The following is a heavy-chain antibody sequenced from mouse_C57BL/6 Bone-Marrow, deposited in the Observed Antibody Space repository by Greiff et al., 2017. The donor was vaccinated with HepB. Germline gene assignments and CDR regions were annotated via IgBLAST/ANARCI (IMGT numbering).Heavy chain of an antibody. CDR2: IDPANGNT. CDR3: ARSNYLSPFIMDY. J-gene: IGHJ2*01. CDR1: GFNIKNTY. V-gene: IGHV14-3*01. D-gene: IGHD1-1*01. Sequence: EVKLQESVAELVRPGASVKLSCTASGFNIKNTYMHWVKQRPEQGLEWIGRIDPANGNTKYAPKFQGKATITADTSSNTAYLQLSSLTSEDTAIYYCARSNYLSPFIMDYWGQGTTLTVSS.